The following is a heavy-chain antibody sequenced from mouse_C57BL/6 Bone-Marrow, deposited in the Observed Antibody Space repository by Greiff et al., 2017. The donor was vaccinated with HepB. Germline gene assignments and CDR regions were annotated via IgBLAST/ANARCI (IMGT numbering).Heavy chain of an antibody. CDR3: ARGDYGNYAMDY. J-gene: IGHJ4*01. CDR1: GFTFSDYG. D-gene: IGHD1-1*01. Sequence: EVQLVESGGGLVKPGGSLKLSCAASGFTFSDYGMHWVRQAPEKGLEWVAYISSGSSTIYYADTVKGRFTISRDNAKNTLFLQMTSLRSEDTAMYYCARGDYGNYAMDYWGQGTSVTVSS. V-gene: IGHV5-17*01. CDR2: ISSGSSTI.